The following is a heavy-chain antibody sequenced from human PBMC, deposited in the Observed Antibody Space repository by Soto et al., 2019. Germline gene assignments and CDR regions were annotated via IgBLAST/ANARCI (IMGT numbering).Heavy chain of an antibody. V-gene: IGHV4-39*01. CDR1: GGSISSSSYY. J-gene: IGHJ4*02. D-gene: IGHD1-1*01. CDR2: IYYSGST. CDR3: ARRARLYYFDY. Sequence: QLQLQESGPGLVKPSETLSLTCTVSGGSISSSSYYWGWIPQPPGKGLEWIGSIYYSGSTYYNPSLKSRVTISVDTSKNQFSLKLSSVTAADTAVYYCARRARLYYFDYWGQGTLVTVSS.